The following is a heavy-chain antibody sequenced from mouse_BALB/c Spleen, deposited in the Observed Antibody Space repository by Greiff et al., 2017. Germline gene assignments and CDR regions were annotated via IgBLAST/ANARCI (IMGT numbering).Heavy chain of an antibody. D-gene: IGHD2-14*01. V-gene: IGHV5-17*02. J-gene: IGHJ4*01. CDR1: GFTFSSFG. CDR2: ISSGSSTI. Sequence: EVQLVESGGGLVQPGGSRKLSCAASGFTFSSFGMHWVRQAPEKGLEWVAYISSGSSTIYYADTVKGRFTISRDNPKNTLFLQMTSLRSEDTAMYYCARGGYRFYAMDYWGQGTSVTVSS. CDR3: ARGGYRFYAMDY.